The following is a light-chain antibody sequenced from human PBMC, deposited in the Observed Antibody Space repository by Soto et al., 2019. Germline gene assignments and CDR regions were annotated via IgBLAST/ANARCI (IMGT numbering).Light chain of an antibody. J-gene: IGKJ1*01. V-gene: IGKV3-20*01. CDR2: GAS. Sequence: EIVLPQSPGTLSLSPGERATLSCRASQCVSSSYLAWYQQKPGQAPRLLIYGASSRATGIPDRFSGSGSGTDFTLTISRLEPEVFAVYYCQQYGSSPWTFGQGTKVEIK. CDR1: QCVSSSY. CDR3: QQYGSSPWT.